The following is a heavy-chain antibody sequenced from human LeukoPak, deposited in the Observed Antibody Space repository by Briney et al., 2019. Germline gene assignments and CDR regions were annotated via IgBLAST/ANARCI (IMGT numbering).Heavy chain of an antibody. D-gene: IGHD3-22*01. V-gene: IGHV3-7*01. CDR2: IKQDGSEK. CDR3: ARDTYYYDSSGYPSDY. J-gene: IGHJ4*02. CDR1: GFTFSSYS. Sequence: GGSLRLSCAASGFTFSSYSMNWVRQAPGKGLEWVANIKQDGSEKYYVDSVKGRFTISRDNAKNSLYLQMNSLRAEDTAVYYCARDTYYYDSSGYPSDYWGQGTLVTVSS.